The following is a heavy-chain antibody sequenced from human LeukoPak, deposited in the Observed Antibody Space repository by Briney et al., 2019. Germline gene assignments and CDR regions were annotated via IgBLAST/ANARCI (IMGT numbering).Heavy chain of an antibody. CDR1: GGSISSSSYY. V-gene: IGHV4-39*07. J-gene: IGHJ5*02. D-gene: IGHD4-17*01. CDR2: IYYSGST. Sequence: SETLSLTCTVSGGSISSSSYYWGWIRQPPGKGLEWIGSIYYSGSTYYNPSLKSRVTISVDTSKNQFSLKLSSVTAADTAVYYCARAYSSTVTPFDPWGQGTLVTVSS. CDR3: ARAYSSTVTPFDP.